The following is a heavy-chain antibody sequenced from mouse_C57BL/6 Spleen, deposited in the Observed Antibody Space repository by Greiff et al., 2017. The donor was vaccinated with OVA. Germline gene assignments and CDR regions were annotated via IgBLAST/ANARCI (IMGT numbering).Heavy chain of an antibody. CDR3: AVASYGNAFDD. CDR1: GYTFTSYT. CDR2: INPSSGYT. V-gene: IGHV1-4*01. D-gene: IGHD2-1*01. J-gene: IGHJ2*01. Sequence: ESGAELARPGASVKMSCKASGYTFTSYTMHWVKQRPGEGLEWIGYINPSSGYTKYNQKFKDKATLTADKSSSTACMQLSSLTPEDSADYYCAVASYGNAFDDWGQGTTLTVSA.